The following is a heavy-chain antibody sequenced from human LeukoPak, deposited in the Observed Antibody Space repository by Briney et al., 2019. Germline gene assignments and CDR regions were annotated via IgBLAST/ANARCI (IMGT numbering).Heavy chain of an antibody. J-gene: IGHJ3*02. D-gene: IGHD2-2*01. CDR1: GFTFDEYA. CDR3: ARDMARQRPPYDAFDI. Sequence: PGGSLTLSCVASGFTFDEYAMHWVRQAPGKGLEWVSVISWNSDTTYYADSLKGRFTSSRDNSKNSLYLQFDSLRTEDTALYFCARDMARQRPPYDAFDIWGQGTRVTVSS. V-gene: IGHV3-43*02. CDR2: ISWNSDTT.